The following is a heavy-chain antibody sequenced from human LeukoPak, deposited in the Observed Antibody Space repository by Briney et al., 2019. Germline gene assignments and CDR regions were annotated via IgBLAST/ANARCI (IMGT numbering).Heavy chain of an antibody. CDR2: ISYDGSNK. V-gene: IGHV3-30*04. CDR1: GFTFSSYA. D-gene: IGHD3-22*01. J-gene: IGHJ3*02. Sequence: GGSLRLSCAASGFTFSSYAMHWVRQAPGKGLEWVAVISYDGSNKYYADSVKGRFTISRDNSKNTLYLQMNSLRAEDTAVYYCARVTYYYDSSGYSLDAFNIWGQGTMVTVSS. CDR3: ARVTYYYDSSGYSLDAFNI.